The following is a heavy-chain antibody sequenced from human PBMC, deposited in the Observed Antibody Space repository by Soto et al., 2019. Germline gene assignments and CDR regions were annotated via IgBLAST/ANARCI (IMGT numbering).Heavy chain of an antibody. J-gene: IGHJ5*02. D-gene: IGHD2-2*01. CDR3: ARVPDR. V-gene: IGHV4-34*01. CDR2: INHSGST. CDR1: GGSFSGYY. Sequence: SSETLSLTCAVYGGSFSGYYWSWIRQPPGKGLEWIGEINHSGSTNYNPSLKSRVTISVDTSKNQFSLKLNSVTAADTAVYYCARVPDRWGQGTLVTVSS.